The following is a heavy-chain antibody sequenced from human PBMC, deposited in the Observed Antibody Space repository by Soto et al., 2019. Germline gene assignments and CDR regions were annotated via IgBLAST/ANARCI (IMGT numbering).Heavy chain of an antibody. V-gene: IGHV5-10-1*01. CDR3: ARPFFGVVSLDAFDI. J-gene: IGHJ3*02. D-gene: IGHD3-3*01. CDR1: GYSFTSYW. CDR2: IDPSDSYT. Sequence: GESLKISCKGSGYSFTSYWISWVRLMPGKGLEWMGRIDPSDSYTNYSPSFQGHVTISADKSISTAYLQWSSLKASDTAMYYCARPFFGVVSLDAFDIWGQGTMVTVSS.